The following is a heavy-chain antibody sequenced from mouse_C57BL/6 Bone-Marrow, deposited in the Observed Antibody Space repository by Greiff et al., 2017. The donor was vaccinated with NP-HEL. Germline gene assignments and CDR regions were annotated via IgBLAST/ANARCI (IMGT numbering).Heavy chain of an antibody. CDR1: GYTFTDYN. J-gene: IGHJ2*01. CDR2: INPNNGGT. CDR3: ARDGTGPYYFDY. Sequence: VQLKESGPELVKPGASVKMSCKASGYTFTDYNMHWVKQSHGKSLEWIGYINPNNGGTSYNQKFKGKATLTVNKSSSTAYMELRSLTSEDSAVYYCARDGTGPYYFDYWGQGTTLTVSS. D-gene: IGHD4-1*01. V-gene: IGHV1-22*01.